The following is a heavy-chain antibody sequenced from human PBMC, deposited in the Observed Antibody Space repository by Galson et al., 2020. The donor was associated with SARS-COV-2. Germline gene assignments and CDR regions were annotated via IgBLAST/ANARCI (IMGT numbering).Heavy chain of an antibody. CDR1: GYNFITYG. CDR2: ISGYNGRT. V-gene: IGHV1-18*01. CDR3: GGDYECISTTCCDFFEI. Sequence: ASVKVSCKASGYNFITYGISWVRQAPGQGLEWMGWISGYNGRTNYAQKFQDRVTMTADTSTTTVYMELRSLISDDTGMYYCGGDYECISTTCCDFFEIWGQGAMVTVSS. J-gene: IGHJ3*02. D-gene: IGHD2-2*01.